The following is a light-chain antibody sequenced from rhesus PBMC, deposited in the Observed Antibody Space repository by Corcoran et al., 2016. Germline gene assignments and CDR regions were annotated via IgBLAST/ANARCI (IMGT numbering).Light chain of an antibody. Sequence: DIQMTQSPSSLSASVGDTVTITCRASQGISSWLDWYQQKPGKAPKLLIYKASSLQSGVPSRFSGSGSGTDFTLTISSLQSEDFATYYCQQYSSRPYSFGQGTKVEIK. CDR3: QQYSSRPYS. CDR1: QGISSW. CDR2: KAS. V-gene: IGKV1-22*01. J-gene: IGKJ2*01.